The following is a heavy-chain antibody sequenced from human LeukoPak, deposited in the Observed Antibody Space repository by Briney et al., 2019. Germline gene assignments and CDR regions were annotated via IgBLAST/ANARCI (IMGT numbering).Heavy chain of an antibody. CDR1: SGSLSSDIYY. CDR3: ARNAAIRRSYFDY. Sequence: SETLSLTCTVSSGSLSSDIYYWGWGRPPPGKGLGSIGNVYYSGTTSYNPSLKSRVTISIDTSKNQFSLNLSSVTAADTAVYYCARNAAIRRSYFDYWGQGILVTVSS. CDR2: VYYSGTT. J-gene: IGHJ4*02. V-gene: IGHV4-39*01. D-gene: IGHD6-13*01.